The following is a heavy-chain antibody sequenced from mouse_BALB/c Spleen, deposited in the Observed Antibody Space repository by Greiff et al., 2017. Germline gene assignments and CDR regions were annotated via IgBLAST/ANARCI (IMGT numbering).Heavy chain of an antibody. J-gene: IGHJ3*01. CDR1: GYTFTSYW. D-gene: IGHD2-1*01. V-gene: IGHV1-53*01. CDR3: ARGGKGFAY. CDR2: INPYNDGT. Sequence: VQLQQPGSELVRPGASVKLSCKASGYTFTSYWMHWVKQRPGQGLEWIGNINPYNDGTKYNEKFKGKATLTSDKSSSTAYMELSSLTSEDSAVYYCARGGKGFAYWGQGTLVTVSA.